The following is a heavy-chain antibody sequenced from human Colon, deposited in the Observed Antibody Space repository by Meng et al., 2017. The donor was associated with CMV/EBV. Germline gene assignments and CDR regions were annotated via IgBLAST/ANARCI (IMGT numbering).Heavy chain of an antibody. CDR1: RGSISSYY. Sequence: SETLSLTCTVSRGSISSYYWSWVRQSPGKGLEWIGYVFFSGSINYNPSLKSRVTISVDTYRNKFSLRLTSVTAADTAVYYCAGQRKEHCSGTGCPLDFWGQGTLVTVSS. J-gene: IGHJ4*02. V-gene: IGHV4-59*01. CDR2: VFFSGSI. CDR3: AGQRKEHCSGTGCPLDF. D-gene: IGHD2-2*01.